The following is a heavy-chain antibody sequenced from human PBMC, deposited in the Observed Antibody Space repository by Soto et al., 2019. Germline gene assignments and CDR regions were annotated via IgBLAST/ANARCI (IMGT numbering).Heavy chain of an antibody. J-gene: IGHJ4*02. CDR2: IWSDGSNE. V-gene: IGHV3-33*01. Sequence: GGSLRLSCVASGYSFIAHALHWVLQAPGKGLEWVANIWSDGSNENYADSVRGRFTISRDNSKNTLSLQMSSLRAEDTAVYYCARDGQSGSPYAFDHWGQGTRVTVSS. CDR3: ARDGQSGSPYAFDH. D-gene: IGHD5-12*01. CDR1: GYSFIAHA.